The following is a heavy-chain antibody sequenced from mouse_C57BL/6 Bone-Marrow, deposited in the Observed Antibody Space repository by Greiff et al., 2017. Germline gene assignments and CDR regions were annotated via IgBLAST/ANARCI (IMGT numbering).Heavy chain of an antibody. CDR2: IYPGSGST. D-gene: IGHD2-5*01. V-gene: IGHV1-55*01. CDR3: ARHYYSNYWYFDV. CDR1: GYTFTSYW. J-gene: IGHJ1*03. Sequence: VQLQQPGAELVKPGASVKMSCKASGYTFTSYWITWVKQRPGQGLEWIGDIYPGSGSTNYNEKFKSKATLTVDTSSSTAYMQLSRLTSEDSAVYDCARHYYSNYWYFDVWGTGTTVTVSS.